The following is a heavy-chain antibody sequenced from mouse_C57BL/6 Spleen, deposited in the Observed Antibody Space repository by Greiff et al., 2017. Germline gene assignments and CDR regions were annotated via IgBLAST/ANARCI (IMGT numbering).Heavy chain of an antibody. Sequence: EVKLVESGGGLVKPGGSLKLSCAASGFTFSDYGMHWFRQAPEKGLEWVAYISSGSSTIYYADTVKGRFTISRDNAKNTLFLQMTSLRSEDTAMYYCATPYDYDEVWFAYWGQGTLVTVSA. CDR3: ATPYDYDEVWFAY. CDR1: GFTFSDYG. CDR2: ISSGSSTI. V-gene: IGHV5-17*01. J-gene: IGHJ3*01. D-gene: IGHD2-4*01.